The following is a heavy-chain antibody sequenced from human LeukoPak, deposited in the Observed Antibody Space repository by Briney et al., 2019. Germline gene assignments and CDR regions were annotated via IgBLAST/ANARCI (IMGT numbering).Heavy chain of an antibody. CDR2: IHWNGGRT. J-gene: IGHJ6*03. CDR3: ARAGGSSYYYYMDV. V-gene: IGHV3-20*04. Sequence: GGSLRLSCAASGFTFDNYGINWVRQAPGKGLEWVSRIHWNGGRTGYADSVKGRFTISRDNAKNSLYLQMNSLRAEDTALYYCARAGGSSYYYYMDVWGKGTTVTVSS. D-gene: IGHD3-10*01. CDR1: GFTFDNYG.